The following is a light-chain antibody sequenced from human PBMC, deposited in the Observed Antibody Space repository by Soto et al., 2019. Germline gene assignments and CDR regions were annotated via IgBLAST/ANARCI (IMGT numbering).Light chain of an antibody. CDR1: QSVLYTSNNQNY. V-gene: IGKV4-1*01. CDR2: WAS. CDR3: QQYYRTPFT. Sequence: DIVMTQSPESLPVSLGERATINCKSSQSVLYTSNNQNYLAWYPQKPGQPPKLLFYWASTRESGVPARFSGSGSGTDFTLTISSLGAEDVAVYYCQQYYRTPFTFGPGTKVDIK. J-gene: IGKJ3*01.